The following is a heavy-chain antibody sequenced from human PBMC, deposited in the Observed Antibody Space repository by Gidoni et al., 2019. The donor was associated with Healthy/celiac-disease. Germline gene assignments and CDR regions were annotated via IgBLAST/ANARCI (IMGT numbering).Heavy chain of an antibody. V-gene: IGHV4-39*01. CDR2: IYYSGST. Sequence: QLQLQESGPGLVKPSETLSLTCTVSGGSLSSSSYYWGWIRQPPGKGLEWIGSIYYSGSTYYNPSLKSRVTISVDTSKNQFSLKLSSVTAADTAVYYCARDHLTGYSNDAFDIWGQGTMVTVSS. CDR1: GGSLSSSSYY. CDR3: ARDHLTGYSNDAFDI. D-gene: IGHD2-21*01. J-gene: IGHJ3*02.